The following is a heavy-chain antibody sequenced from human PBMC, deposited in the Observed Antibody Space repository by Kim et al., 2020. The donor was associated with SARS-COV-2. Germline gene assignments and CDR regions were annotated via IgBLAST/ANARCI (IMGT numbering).Heavy chain of an antibody. D-gene: IGHD3-10*01. CDR2: IIPILGIA. CDR3: SSCFGESTNWFEP. V-gene: IGHV1-69*04. CDR1: GGTFSSHA. J-gene: IGHJ5*02. Sequence: SVKVSCKASGGTFSSHAISWVRQAPGQGLEWMGRIIPILGIANYAQNFQGRVTITADKSTNTAYLELSNLRSEDTAVYYCSSCFGESTNWFEPWGQGTL.